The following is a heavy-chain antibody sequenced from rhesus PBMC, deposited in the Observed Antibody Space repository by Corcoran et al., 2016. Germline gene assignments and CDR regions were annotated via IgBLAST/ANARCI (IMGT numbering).Heavy chain of an antibody. CDR1: GGSISSNY. D-gene: IGHD3-16*01. V-gene: IGHV4-147*01. Sequence: QVQLQESGPGLVKPSATLSLTCAVSGGSISSNYWSLIRQPPGQGLEWIGRIYGRGGSTSYNPSLTSRVTISTDTSKNQFSLKLSSVTAADTAVYYCVRDQVVRRKVLYYFDYWGQGVLVTVSS. CDR3: VRDQVVRRKVLYYFDY. CDR2: IYGRGGST. J-gene: IGHJ4*01.